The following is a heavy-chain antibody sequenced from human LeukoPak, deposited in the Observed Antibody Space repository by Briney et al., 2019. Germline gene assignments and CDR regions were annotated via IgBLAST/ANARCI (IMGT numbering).Heavy chain of an antibody. CDR3: ASSGNMIADPTFDY. Sequence: GGFLRLSCAASGFTFSSYSMNWVRQAPGXGLEWVSSISSSSSYIYYADSVKGRFTISRDNAKNSLYLQMNSLRAEDTAVYYCASSGNMIADPTFDYWGQGTLVTVSS. CDR2: ISSSSSYI. V-gene: IGHV3-21*01. CDR1: GFTFSSYS. D-gene: IGHD3-22*01. J-gene: IGHJ4*02.